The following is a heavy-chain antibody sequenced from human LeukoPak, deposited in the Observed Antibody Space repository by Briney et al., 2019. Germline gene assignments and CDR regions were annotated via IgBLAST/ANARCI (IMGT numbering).Heavy chain of an antibody. CDR3: AKPSPGYLIYVQFDY. Sequence: GGSLRLSCAASGFTFSSYAMSWVRQAPGKGLEWVSAISGSGGSTYYADSVKGRFTISRDNSKNTLYLQMNSLRAEDTAVYYCAKPSPGYLIYVQFDYWARETLVTVPS. CDR2: ISGSGGST. D-gene: IGHD6-25*01. CDR1: GFTFSSYA. V-gene: IGHV3-23*01. J-gene: IGHJ4*02.